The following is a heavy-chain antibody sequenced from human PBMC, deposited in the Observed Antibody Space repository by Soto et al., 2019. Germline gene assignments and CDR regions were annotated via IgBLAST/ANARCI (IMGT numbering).Heavy chain of an antibody. CDR2: ISSSSSTI. D-gene: IGHD2-2*01. V-gene: IGHV3-48*02. J-gene: IGHJ4*02. CDR3: ARSRSGGEVMYQLLLNYFDY. CDR1: GFTFSSYS. Sequence: EVQLVESGGGLVQPGGSLRLSCAASGFTFSSYSMNWVRQAPGKALEWVSYISSSSSTIYYADSVKGRFTISRDNAKNSLYLQMNSLRDEDTAVYYCARSRSGGEVMYQLLLNYFDYWGQGTLVTVSS.